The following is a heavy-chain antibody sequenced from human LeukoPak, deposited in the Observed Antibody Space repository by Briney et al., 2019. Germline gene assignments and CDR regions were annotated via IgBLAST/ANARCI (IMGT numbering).Heavy chain of an antibody. CDR1: GGSFSGYY. J-gene: IGHJ4*02. CDR3: ARGMGRWDRRGYSYGPYRGNFDY. Sequence: SGTLSLTCAVYGGSFSGYYWSWIRQPPGKGLEWIGEINHSGSTNYNPPLKSRVTISVDTSKNQFSLKLSSVTAADTAVYYCARGMGRWDRRGYSYGPYRGNFDYWGQGTLVTVSS. V-gene: IGHV4-34*01. D-gene: IGHD5-18*01. CDR2: INHSGST.